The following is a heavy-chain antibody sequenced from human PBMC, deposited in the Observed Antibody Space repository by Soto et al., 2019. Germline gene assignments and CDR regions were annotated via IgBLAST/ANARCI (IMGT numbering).Heavy chain of an antibody. V-gene: IGHV3-23*01. CDR3: AKAQRPGNHYKGHYHLFYHGLDV. Sequence: GGSLRLSCVASGFNFGSYAMNWVRLAPGRGLEWVSTSSPSGATTYYTDSVKGRFTISRDNSQNTLYLQMNNLRGEDAAVYFCAKAQRPGNHYKGHYHLFYHGLDVWGQGTTVTVSS. CDR1: GFNFGSYA. J-gene: IGHJ6*02. D-gene: IGHD3-10*01. CDR2: SSPSGATT.